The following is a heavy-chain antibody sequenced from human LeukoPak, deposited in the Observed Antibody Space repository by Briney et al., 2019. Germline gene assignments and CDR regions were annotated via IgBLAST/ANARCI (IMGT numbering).Heavy chain of an antibody. V-gene: IGHV3-21*01. J-gene: IGHJ4*02. D-gene: IGHD2-21*02. Sequence: GGSLRLSCAASGFTFSTYNMNWVRQAPGKGLEWVSSISHSSSYINYADSVKGRFTISRDNAKNSLYLQMNSLRAEDTAVYYCARDGRGGHYPRSHVDYWGQGTLVTVSS. CDR3: ARDGRGGHYPRSHVDY. CDR1: GFTFSTYN. CDR2: ISHSSSYI.